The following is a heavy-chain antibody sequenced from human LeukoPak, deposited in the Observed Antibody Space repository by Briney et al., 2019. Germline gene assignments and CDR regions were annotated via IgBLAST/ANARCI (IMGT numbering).Heavy chain of an antibody. CDR1: GGSISDYY. CDR3: TRGAGWLIDY. D-gene: IGHD3-16*01. J-gene: IGHJ4*02. Sequence: SETLSLTCTVSGGSISDYYRGWIRQPPGKGLEWIGYFYNSGSSTYNPSLKSRVTISADTSKNQFSLKLNSLTTADTAVYYCTRGAGWLIDYWGQGILVTVSS. CDR2: FYNSGSS. V-gene: IGHV4-59*01.